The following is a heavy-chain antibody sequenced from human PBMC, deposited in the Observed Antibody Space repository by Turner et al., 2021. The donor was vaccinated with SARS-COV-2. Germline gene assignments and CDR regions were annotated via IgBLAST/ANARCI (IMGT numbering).Heavy chain of an antibody. CDR3: AKGEGYGSGAFDI. CDR1: GFTFSSYA. D-gene: IGHD3-10*01. Sequence: EVQLLESGGGLVQPGGSLRLSCAASGFTFSSYAMSWVRQAPGKGPEWVSAISGSGVSTYYADSVKGRFTISRDNSKNTLYLQMNSLRAEDTAVYYCAKGEGYGSGAFDIWGQGTMVTVSS. V-gene: IGHV3-23*01. J-gene: IGHJ3*02. CDR2: ISGSGVST.